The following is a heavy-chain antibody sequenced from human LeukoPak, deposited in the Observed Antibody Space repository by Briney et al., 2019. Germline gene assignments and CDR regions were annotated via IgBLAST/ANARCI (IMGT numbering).Heavy chain of an antibody. CDR1: RLIFSTYA. V-gene: IGHV3-23*01. D-gene: IGHD5-24*01. CDR3: AKDRNAWPTNFDS. J-gene: IGHJ4*02. CDR2: ISSSGGTK. Sequence: TGDSVTLPCALWRLIFSTYAVNWARHPRGKALVWVSAISSSGGTKYYADSVKGRFSISRDDSKNTLYLRMNSLRAEDTAIYYCAKDRNAWPTNFDSWGQGTLVTVSA.